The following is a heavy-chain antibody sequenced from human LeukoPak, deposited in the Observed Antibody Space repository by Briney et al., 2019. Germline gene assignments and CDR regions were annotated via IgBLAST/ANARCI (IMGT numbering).Heavy chain of an antibody. CDR3: ARVVRYSSGPLTDLFPYSFDY. J-gene: IGHJ4*02. Sequence: GASVKVSCKVSGYTFTSYGISWVRQAPGQRLEWMGWINAGHGNTKYSQEFQGRVTITRDTSASTAYMELSSLRSEDTAVYYCARVVRYSSGPLTDLFPYSFDYWGQGTLVTVSS. V-gene: IGHV1-3*03. D-gene: IGHD6-19*01. CDR1: GYTFTSYG. CDR2: INAGHGNT.